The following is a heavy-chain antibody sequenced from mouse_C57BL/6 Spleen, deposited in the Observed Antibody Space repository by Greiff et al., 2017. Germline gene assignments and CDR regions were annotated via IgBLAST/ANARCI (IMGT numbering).Heavy chain of an antibody. Sequence: EVQGVESGGGLVKPGGSLKLSCAASGFTFSSYAMSWVRQTPEKRLEWVATISDGGSYTYYPDNVKGRFTISRDNAKNNLYLQMSHLKSEDTAMYYGARDHYGSSPYYYAMDYWGQGTSVTVSS. CDR3: ARDHYGSSPYYYAMDY. V-gene: IGHV5-4*01. CDR1: GFTFSSYA. CDR2: ISDGGSYT. D-gene: IGHD1-1*01. J-gene: IGHJ4*01.